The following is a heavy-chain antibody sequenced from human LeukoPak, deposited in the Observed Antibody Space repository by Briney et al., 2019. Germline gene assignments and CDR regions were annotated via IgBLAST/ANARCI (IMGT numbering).Heavy chain of an antibody. Sequence: PVGSLRLSCAASGFTFSSYSMNWVRQAPGKGLEWVSSISSSSSYIYYADSVKGRFTISRDNAKNSLYLQMNSLRAEDTAVYYCARAPRAIFGVVIKWYFDYWGQGTLVTVSS. V-gene: IGHV3-21*01. D-gene: IGHD3-3*01. CDR3: ARAPRAIFGVVIKWYFDY. CDR1: GFTFSSYS. CDR2: ISSSSSYI. J-gene: IGHJ4*02.